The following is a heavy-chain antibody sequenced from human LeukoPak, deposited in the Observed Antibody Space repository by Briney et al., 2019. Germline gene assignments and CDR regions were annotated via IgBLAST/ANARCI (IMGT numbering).Heavy chain of an antibody. J-gene: IGHJ4*02. CDR1: GFTFSSYW. Sequence: PGGSLRLSCAVSGFTFSSYWMNWVRQAPGKGLEWVSYISSSGSTIYYADSVKGRFTISRDNAKNSLYLQMNSLRAEDTAVYYCAKDWGEYFDYVWGSFTSFDSWGQGTLVTVSS. CDR3: AKDWGEYFDYVWGSFTSFDS. CDR2: ISSSGSTI. D-gene: IGHD3-16*01. V-gene: IGHV3-48*04.